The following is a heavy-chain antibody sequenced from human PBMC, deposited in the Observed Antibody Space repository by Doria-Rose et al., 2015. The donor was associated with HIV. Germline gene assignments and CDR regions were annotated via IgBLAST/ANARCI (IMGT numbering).Heavy chain of an antibody. J-gene: IGHJ3*02. Sequence: GGGVVQPGRSLRLSCAASGFTFSTYAMHWVRQAPGKGLEWVAVISYDGKNKYYADSAKGRFTMSRDNSKNTLYLQMNSLRAEDTAVYYCARSPEAILRLGELSLYDGFDIWGQGTMVTVSS. CDR2: ISYDGKNK. CDR1: GFTFSTYA. V-gene: IGHV3-30*04. CDR3: ARSPEAILRLGELSLYDGFDI. D-gene: IGHD3-16*02.